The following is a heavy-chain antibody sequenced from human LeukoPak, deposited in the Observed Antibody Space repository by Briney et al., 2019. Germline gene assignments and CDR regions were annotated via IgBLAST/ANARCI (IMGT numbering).Heavy chain of an antibody. J-gene: IGHJ4*02. CDR2: INPSGGST. CDR1: GYTFTSYY. CDR3: ARGSSGWYVEY. V-gene: IGHV1-46*01. D-gene: IGHD6-19*01. Sequence: EASVKVSCKASGYTFTSYYMHWVRQAPGQGLEWMGIINPSGGSTSYAQKFQGRVTMTRDMSTSTVYMEPSSLRSEDTAVYYCARGSSGWYVEYWGQGTLVTVSS.